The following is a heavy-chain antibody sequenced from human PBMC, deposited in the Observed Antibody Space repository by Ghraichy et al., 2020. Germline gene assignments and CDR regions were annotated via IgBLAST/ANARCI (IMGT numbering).Heavy chain of an antibody. CDR2: INHSGST. D-gene: IGHD3-3*01. J-gene: IGHJ6*02. Sequence: SETLSLTCAVYGGSFSGYYWSWIRQPPGKGLEWIGEINHSGSTNYNPSLKSRVTISVDTSKNQFSLKLSSVTAADTAVYYCARGPMGGAIFGVVINRHYYGMDVWGQGTTVTVSS. CDR3: ARGPMGGAIFGVVINRHYYGMDV. V-gene: IGHV4-34*01. CDR1: GGSFSGYY.